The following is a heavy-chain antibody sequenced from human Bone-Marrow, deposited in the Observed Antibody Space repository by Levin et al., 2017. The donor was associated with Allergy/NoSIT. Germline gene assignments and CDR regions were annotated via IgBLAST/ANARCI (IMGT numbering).Heavy chain of an antibody. V-gene: IGHV1-24*01. D-gene: IGHD3-10*01. CDR3: AASLMVRFCPASGLDF. CDR2: FDPEDAVT. CDR1: GYSLSGLA. Sequence: ASVKVSCKVSGYSLSGLAIHWVRQAPGKGLEWMGGFDPEDAVTIYSQRFQGRLTLTEDTSIDTAQMELSSLNFEDTAVYYCAASLMVRFCPASGLDFWGQGTLVTVSS. J-gene: IGHJ4*02.